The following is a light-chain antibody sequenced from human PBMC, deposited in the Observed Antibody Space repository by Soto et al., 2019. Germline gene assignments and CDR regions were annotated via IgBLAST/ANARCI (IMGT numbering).Light chain of an antibody. Sequence: QSVLTQPPSVSGAPGQRVIISSTGSSSNIGAGYDVHWYQQLPGTAPKLLIYGNSNRPSGVPDRFSGSKSGTSASLAITGLQAEDEADYYCQSYDSSLSALFGGGTKLTVL. J-gene: IGLJ3*02. CDR3: QSYDSSLSAL. V-gene: IGLV1-40*01. CDR2: GNS. CDR1: SSNIGAGYD.